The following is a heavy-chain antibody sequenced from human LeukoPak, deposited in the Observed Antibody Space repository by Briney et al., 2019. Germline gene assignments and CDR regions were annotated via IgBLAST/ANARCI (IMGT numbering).Heavy chain of an antibody. Sequence: GGSLRLSCAASGFTFSDYYMNWIRQAPGKGLEWVSYITSSGRTMYYADSVTGRFTIFRDNAKNSLYLQMNSLRAEDTAVYYCARAVGAMSWGDFDYWGQGTLVTVSS. J-gene: IGHJ4*02. CDR1: GFTFSDYY. D-gene: IGHD1-26*01. V-gene: IGHV3-11*01. CDR2: ITSSGRTM. CDR3: ARAVGAMSWGDFDY.